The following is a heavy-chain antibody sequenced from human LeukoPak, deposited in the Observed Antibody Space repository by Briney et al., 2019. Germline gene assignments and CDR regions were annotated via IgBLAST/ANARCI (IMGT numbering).Heavy chain of an antibody. CDR2: IYSSRTT. D-gene: IGHD1-20*01. CDR1: GGSVSPYY. V-gene: IGHV4-4*09. J-gene: IGHJ5*02. CDR3: ARSVTGANNWFDP. Sequence: SETLSLTCTVSGGSVSPYYWSWIRQPPGKGLEWVGIIYSSRTTYYNPSLTSRVTISIDTSKNQFSLKLTSVTAADTAVYYCARSVTGANNWFDPWGQGTLVTVSS.